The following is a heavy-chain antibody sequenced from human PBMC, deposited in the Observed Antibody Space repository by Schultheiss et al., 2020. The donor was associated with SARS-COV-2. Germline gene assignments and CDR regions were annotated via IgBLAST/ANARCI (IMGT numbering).Heavy chain of an antibody. CDR3: ARGGTGVYYYYYMDV. D-gene: IGHD3/OR15-3a*01. CDR1: GFTFSSYA. J-gene: IGHJ6*03. Sequence: GESLKISCAASGFTFSSYAMSWVRQAPGKGLEWVSAISGSGGSTYYADSVKGRFTISRDNAKNSLYLQMNSLRAEDTAVYYCARGGTGVYYYYYMDVWGKGTTVTVSS. CDR2: ISGSGGST. V-gene: IGHV3-23*01.